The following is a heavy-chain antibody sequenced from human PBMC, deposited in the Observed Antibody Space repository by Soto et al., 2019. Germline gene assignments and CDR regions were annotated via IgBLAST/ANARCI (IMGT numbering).Heavy chain of an antibody. V-gene: IGHV1-2*04. J-gene: IGHJ5*02. CDR3: ARGGGNYCSSTSCYVSWFDP. CDR2: INPNSGGT. CDR1: GYTFTGYY. D-gene: IGHD2-2*01. Sequence: ASVKVSCKAAGYTFTGYYMHWVRQAPGQGLEWMGWINPNSGGTNYAQKFQGWVTMTRDTSISTAYMELSRLRSDDTAVYYCARGGGNYCSSTSCYVSWFDPWGQGTLVTVSS.